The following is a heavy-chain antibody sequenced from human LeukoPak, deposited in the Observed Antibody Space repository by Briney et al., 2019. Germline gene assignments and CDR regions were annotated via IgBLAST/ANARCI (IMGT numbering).Heavy chain of an antibody. CDR3: PRLKDDVSKLDY. CDR2: INQDGSQK. J-gene: IGHJ4*02. V-gene: IGHV3-7*03. CDR1: GFTLSTYW. D-gene: IGHD3-3*01. Sequence: GGSLRLSCAATGFTLSTYWMRWVRQAPGKGLEWVANINQDGSQKRYVDSVQGRFTISRDNTKNSLFLQMNSLRAEDTAVYYCPRLKDDVSKLDYWGQGTLVTVSS.